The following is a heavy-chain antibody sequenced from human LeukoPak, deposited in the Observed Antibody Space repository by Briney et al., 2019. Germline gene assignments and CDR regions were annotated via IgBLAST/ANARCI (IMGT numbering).Heavy chain of an antibody. J-gene: IGHJ3*02. V-gene: IGHV4-59*01. CDR3: ARAFGTYYYDTDGAGAFDI. D-gene: IGHD3-22*01. Sequence: SETLSLTCTVSGGSISSYYWSWIRQPPGKGLEWIGYIYYSGSTNYNPSLKSRVTISVDTSKNQFSLKLSSVTAADTAVYYCARAFGTYYYDTDGAGAFDIWAKGQWSPSLQ. CDR1: GGSISSYY. CDR2: IYYSGST.